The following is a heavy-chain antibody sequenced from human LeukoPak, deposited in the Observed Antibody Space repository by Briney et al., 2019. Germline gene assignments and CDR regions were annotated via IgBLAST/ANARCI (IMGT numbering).Heavy chain of an antibody. D-gene: IGHD6-13*01. CDR1: GGSIRSTSYY. V-gene: IGHV4-39*07. Sequence: SETLSLTCTVSGGSIRSTSYYWGWIRQPPGKGLEWIGSIYYSGSSYYNPSLKSRLTISVGTSKNQFSLKLSSVTAADTAEYYCARDLYSSRTNDAFVIWGQGTMVTVSS. CDR3: ARDLYSSRTNDAFVI. CDR2: IYYSGSS. J-gene: IGHJ3*02.